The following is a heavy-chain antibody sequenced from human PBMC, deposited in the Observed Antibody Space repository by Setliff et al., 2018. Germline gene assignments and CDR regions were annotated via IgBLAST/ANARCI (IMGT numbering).Heavy chain of an antibody. CDR2: IYYSGST. J-gene: IGHJ6*02. CDR1: GYSTSSGYY. V-gene: IGHV4-61*01. Sequence: LSLTCAVSGYSTSSGYYWGWIRQPPGKGLEWIGYIYYSGSTNYNPSLKSRVTISVDTSKNQFSLKLSSVTAADTAVYYCAREGTAMATYYYGMDVWGQGTTVTVSS. D-gene: IGHD5-18*01. CDR3: AREGTAMATYYYGMDV.